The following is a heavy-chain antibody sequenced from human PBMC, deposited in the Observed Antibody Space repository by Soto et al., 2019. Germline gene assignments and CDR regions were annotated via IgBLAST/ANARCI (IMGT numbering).Heavy chain of an antibody. Sequence: QITLKESGPPLVKPTQTLTLTCTFSGFSLSTSGVGVGWIRQTPGKALEWLALIYWDDDKRYSPSLKSRLTITKDTSKNQVVLTMTNMDPVDTATYYCAHRRSYCSGGSCYSGFDYWGQGTLVTVSS. J-gene: IGHJ4*02. CDR3: AHRRSYCSGGSCYSGFDY. CDR1: GFSLSTSGVG. V-gene: IGHV2-5*02. D-gene: IGHD2-15*01. CDR2: IYWDDDK.